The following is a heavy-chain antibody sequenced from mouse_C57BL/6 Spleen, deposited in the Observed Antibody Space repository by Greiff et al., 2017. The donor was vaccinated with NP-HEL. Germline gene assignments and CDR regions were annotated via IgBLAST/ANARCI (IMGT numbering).Heavy chain of an antibody. Sequence: EVQLQQSGPELVKPGASVKIPCKASGYTFTDYNMDWVKQSHGKSLEWIGDINPNNGGTIYNQKFKGKATLTVDKSSSTACMELRSLTSEDTAVYYCARVGLSQPYYFDYWGQGTTLTVSS. D-gene: IGHD2-3*01. CDR1: GYTFTDYN. J-gene: IGHJ2*01. CDR2: INPNNGGT. CDR3: ARVGLSQPYYFDY. V-gene: IGHV1-18*01.